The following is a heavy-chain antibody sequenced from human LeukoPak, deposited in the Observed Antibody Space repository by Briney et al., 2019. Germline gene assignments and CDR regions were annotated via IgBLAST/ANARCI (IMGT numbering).Heavy chain of an antibody. CDR3: ARDGPHSSSWYWAFDI. CDR1: GGSISSYY. CDR2: IYYSGST. J-gene: IGHJ3*02. Sequence: SQTLSLTCTVSGGSISSYYWSWIRQPPGKGLEWIGYIYYSGSTNYNPSLKSRVTISVDTSKNQFSLKLSSVTAADTAVYYCARDGPHSSSWYWAFDIWGQGTMVTVSS. V-gene: IGHV4-59*01. D-gene: IGHD6-13*01.